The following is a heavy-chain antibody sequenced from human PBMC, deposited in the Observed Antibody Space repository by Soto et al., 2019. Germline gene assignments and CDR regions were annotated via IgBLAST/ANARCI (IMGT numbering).Heavy chain of an antibody. Sequence: QVQLVESGGGVVQPGRSLRLSCAASGFTFSSYAMHWVRQAPGKGLEWVAVISYDGSNKYYADSVKGRFTISRDNSKNTLYLQMNSLRAEDTAVYYCARDESRGIVVVPAAIRYGMDVWGHGTTVTVSS. CDR3: ARDESRGIVVVPAAIRYGMDV. CDR1: GFTFSSYA. J-gene: IGHJ6*02. D-gene: IGHD2-2*02. CDR2: ISYDGSNK. V-gene: IGHV3-30-3*01.